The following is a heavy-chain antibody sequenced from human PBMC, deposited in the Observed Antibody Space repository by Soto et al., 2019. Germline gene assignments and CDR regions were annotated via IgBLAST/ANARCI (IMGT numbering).Heavy chain of an antibody. CDR2: IIPIFGTA. CDR3: ARSLVPMYSRSSQFDP. V-gene: IGHV1-69*13. CDR1: GGTFSSYA. Sequence: SVKVSCKASGGTFSSYAISWVRQAPGRGLEWMGGIIPIFGTANYAQKFQGRVTITADESTSTAYMELSSLRSEDTAVYYCARSLVPMYSRSSQFDPWGQGTLVTVSS. J-gene: IGHJ5*02. D-gene: IGHD6-6*01.